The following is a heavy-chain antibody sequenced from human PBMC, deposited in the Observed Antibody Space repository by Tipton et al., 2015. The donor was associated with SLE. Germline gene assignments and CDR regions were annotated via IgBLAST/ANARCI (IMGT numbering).Heavy chain of an antibody. Sequence: TLSLTCAVYGGSFSGYYWSWIRQPPGKGLEWIGEINHSGSTNYNPSLKSRVPISVDTPKNQFSLKLSSVTAADTAVYYCARHESGTDYGDYLDYWGQGTLVTVSS. D-gene: IGHD4-17*01. CDR3: ARHESGTDYGDYLDY. CDR1: GGSFSGYY. V-gene: IGHV4-34*01. J-gene: IGHJ4*02. CDR2: INHSGST.